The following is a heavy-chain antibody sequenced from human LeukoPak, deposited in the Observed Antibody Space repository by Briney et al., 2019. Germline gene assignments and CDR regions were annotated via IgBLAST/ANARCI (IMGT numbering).Heavy chain of an antibody. V-gene: IGHV4-38-2*02. CDR3: AKSNGYGLVDI. CDR2: IYHSGST. D-gene: IGHD3-10*01. Sequence: SETLSLTCTVSGYSISSGYYWGWIRQPPGKGLEWIGIIYHSGSTYYNPSLKSRVTISLDTSRNPFSLKLNSVTAADRAVYYCAKSNGYGLVDIWGQGTMVTVSS. J-gene: IGHJ3*02. CDR1: GYSISSGYY.